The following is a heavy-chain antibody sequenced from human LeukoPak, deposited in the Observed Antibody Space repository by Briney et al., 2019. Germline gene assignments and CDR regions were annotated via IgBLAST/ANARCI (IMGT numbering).Heavy chain of an antibody. CDR2: IYYSGST. CDR3: ARGGASSKFFDY. Sequence: SETLSLTCTVSGGSTSSYYWSWIRQPPGKGLEWIGYIYYSGSTNYSPSPKSRVTISVDTSKNQFSLKVSSVTAADTAVYYRARGGASSKFFDYWGQGILVTVSS. D-gene: IGHD6-6*01. V-gene: IGHV4-59*01. J-gene: IGHJ4*02. CDR1: GGSTSSYY.